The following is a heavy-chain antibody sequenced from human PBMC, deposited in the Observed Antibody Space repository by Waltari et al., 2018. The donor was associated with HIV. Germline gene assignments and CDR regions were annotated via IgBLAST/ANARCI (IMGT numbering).Heavy chain of an antibody. J-gene: IGHJ4*02. CDR3: ARKGGISSGWYAFDY. CDR2: MNPNSGNT. D-gene: IGHD6-19*01. CDR1: GYTFTSYD. V-gene: IGHV1-8*01. Sequence: QVQLVQSGTEVKKPGASVKVSCRASGYTFTSYDINWVRQATGQGLEWMGWMNPNSGNTGYSQKFQGRVTMTRNTSINTAYMELSSLRSEDTAVYLCARKGGISSGWYAFDYWGQGTLVTVSS.